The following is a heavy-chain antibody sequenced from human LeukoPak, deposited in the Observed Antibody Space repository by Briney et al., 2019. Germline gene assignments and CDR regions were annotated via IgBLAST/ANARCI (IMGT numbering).Heavy chain of an antibody. V-gene: IGHV4-34*01. CDR2: INHSGST. Sequence: SETLSLTCAVYGGSFSGYYWNWIRQPPGKGLEWIGEINHSGSTNYLPSLESRVTISVDTSKNQISLKMSSVTAADTAVYYCARGVRSGGTFALDYWGQGTLVTVSS. CDR1: GGSFSGYY. D-gene: IGHD2-15*01. J-gene: IGHJ4*02. CDR3: ARGVRSGGTFALDY.